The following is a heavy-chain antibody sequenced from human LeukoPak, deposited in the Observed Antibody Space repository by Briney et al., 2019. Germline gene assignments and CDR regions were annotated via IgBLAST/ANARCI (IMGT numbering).Heavy chain of an antibody. CDR3: GYSSGRGEVDY. Sequence: PSETLSLTCTVSGGSISSSSYYWGWIRQPPGKGLEWIGSIYYSGSTYYNPSLKSRVTISVDTSKNQFSLKLSSVTAADTAVYYCGYSSGRGEVDYWGQGTLVTVSS. CDR2: IYYSGST. D-gene: IGHD6-19*01. V-gene: IGHV4-39*01. CDR1: GGSISSSSYY. J-gene: IGHJ4*02.